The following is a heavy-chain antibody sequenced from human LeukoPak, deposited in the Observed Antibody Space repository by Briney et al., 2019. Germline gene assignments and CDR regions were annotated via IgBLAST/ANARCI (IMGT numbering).Heavy chain of an antibody. CDR2: ISSSSSYI. J-gene: IGHJ6*02. Sequence: PGGSLRLSCAASGFTFSSYSMNWVRQAPGKGLEWVSSISSSSSYIYYADSVKGRFTISRDNAKNSLYLQMNSLRAEDTAVYYCAGGSTVRTPYGMDVWGQGTTVTVSS. D-gene: IGHD4-11*01. V-gene: IGHV3-21*01. CDR3: AGGSTVRTPYGMDV. CDR1: GFTFSSYS.